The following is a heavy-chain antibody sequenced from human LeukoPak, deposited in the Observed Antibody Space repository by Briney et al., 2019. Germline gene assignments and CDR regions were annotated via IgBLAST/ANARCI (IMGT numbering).Heavy chain of an antibody. D-gene: IGHD1-1*01. CDR3: AREEGFYTTTHFDY. V-gene: IGHV4-34*01. CDR1: GGSFSDYY. CDR2: INHSGNT. J-gene: IGHJ4*02. Sequence: SETLSLTCAVYGGSFSDYYWSWVRQPPGKRLEWIGEINHSGNTNYNPSLKSRVTISVDTSKSQFSLKLSSVTVADTAVYYCAREEGFYTTTHFDYWGQGTLVTVSS.